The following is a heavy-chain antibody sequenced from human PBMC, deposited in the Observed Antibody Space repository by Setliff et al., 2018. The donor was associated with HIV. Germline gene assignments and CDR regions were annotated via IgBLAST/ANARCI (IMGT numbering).Heavy chain of an antibody. CDR1: GYRFTDFY. J-gene: IGHJ4*02. Sequence: ASVKVSCKTFGYRFTDFYVNWVRQAPGQGLEWMGWINPKSGATKNAQKFQGRVTMTRDTSITTAYMELSRLSSDDTAVYYCARADYGDHLDYWGQGILVTV. CDR2: INPKSGAT. V-gene: IGHV1-2*02. CDR3: ARADYGDHLDY. D-gene: IGHD4-17*01.